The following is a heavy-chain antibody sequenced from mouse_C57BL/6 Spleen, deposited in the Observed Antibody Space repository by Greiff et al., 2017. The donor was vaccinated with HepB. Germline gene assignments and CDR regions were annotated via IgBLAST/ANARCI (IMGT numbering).Heavy chain of an antibody. J-gene: IGHJ4*01. CDR2: IWRGGST. CDR1: GFSLTSYG. CDR3: AKRAYYSNYDYAMDY. Sequence: QVQLKESGPGLVQPSQSLSITCTVSGFSLTSYGVHWVRQSPGKGLEWLGVIWRGGSTDYNAAFMSRLSITKDNSKSQVFFKMNSLQADDTAIYYCAKRAYYSNYDYAMDYWGQGTSVTVSS. D-gene: IGHD2-5*01. V-gene: IGHV2-5*01.